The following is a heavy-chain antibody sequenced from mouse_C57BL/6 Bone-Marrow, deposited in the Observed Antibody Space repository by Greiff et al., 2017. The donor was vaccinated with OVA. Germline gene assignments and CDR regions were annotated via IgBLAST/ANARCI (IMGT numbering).Heavy chain of an antibody. D-gene: IGHD2-4*01. V-gene: IGHV14-4*01. Sequence: EVQLQQSGAELVRPGASVKLSCTASGFNIKDDYMHWVKQRPEQGLEWIGWIDPENGDTEYASKFQGKAIITADTSSNTAYLQLSSLTSEDTAVYYCTIPYDYDGAWFAYWGQGTLVTVSA. J-gene: IGHJ3*01. CDR3: TIPYDYDGAWFAY. CDR1: GFNIKDDY. CDR2: IDPENGDT.